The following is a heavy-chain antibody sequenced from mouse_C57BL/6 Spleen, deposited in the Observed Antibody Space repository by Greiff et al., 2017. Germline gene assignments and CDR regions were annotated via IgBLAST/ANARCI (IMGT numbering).Heavy chain of an antibody. J-gene: IGHJ1*03. Sequence: QVQLQQPGAELVRPGTSVKLSCKASGYTFTSYWMHWVKQRPGQGLEWIGVIDPSDSYTNYNQKFKGKATLTVDTSSSTAYVQLSSLTSEDSAVYDCASFVGLRSFGGWGTGATVT. CDR2: IDPSDSYT. CDR1: GYTFTSYW. D-gene: IGHD2-2*01. V-gene: IGHV1-59*01. CDR3: ASFVGLRSFGG.